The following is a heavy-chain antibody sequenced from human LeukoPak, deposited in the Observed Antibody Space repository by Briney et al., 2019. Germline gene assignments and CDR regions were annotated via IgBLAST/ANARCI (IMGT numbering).Heavy chain of an antibody. J-gene: IGHJ3*02. V-gene: IGHV3-74*01. CDR2: INSDGSST. CDR3: ARGIYYSIIFDI. Sequence: GGSLRLSCAAPAFTFSSYWMHWVRQAPGKGLVWVSRINSDGSSTSYADSVKGRFTISRENAKNTLYLQMNSLRAEDTAVYYCARGIYYSIIFDIWGQGTMVTVSS. CDR1: AFTFSSYW. D-gene: IGHD5-12*01.